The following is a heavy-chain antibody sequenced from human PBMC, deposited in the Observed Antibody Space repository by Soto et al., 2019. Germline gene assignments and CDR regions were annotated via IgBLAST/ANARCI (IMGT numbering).Heavy chain of an antibody. J-gene: IGHJ4*02. Sequence: SLTCTVSGGSISSGGYSWSWIRQHPGRGLEWIGYIYYSGSTYYNPSLKSRVTISVDTSKNQFSLKLSSVTAADTAVYYCARSDGRYWGQGTLVTVSS. CDR1: GGSISSGGYS. V-gene: IGHV4-31*03. CDR3: ARSDGRY. CDR2: IYYSGST.